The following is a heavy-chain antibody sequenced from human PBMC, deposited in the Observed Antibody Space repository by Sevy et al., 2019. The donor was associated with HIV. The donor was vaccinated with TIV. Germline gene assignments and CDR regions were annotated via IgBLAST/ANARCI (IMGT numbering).Heavy chain of an antibody. CDR3: SRDRGPAAISDAFDI. D-gene: IGHD2-2*02. V-gene: IGHV1-69*13. J-gene: IGHJ3*02. CDR1: GGNLHNYG. CDR2: LIPIFRTS. Sequence: ASVKVSCKASGGNLHNYGINWVRQAPGQGLEWMGGLIPIFRTSTYAQNFRGRITFAADEATSTFYLEMSSLRADDTAWYYCSRDRGPAAISDAFDIWGQGTMVTVSS.